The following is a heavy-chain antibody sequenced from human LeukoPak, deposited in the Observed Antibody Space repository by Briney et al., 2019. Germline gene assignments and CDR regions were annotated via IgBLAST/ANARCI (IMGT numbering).Heavy chain of an antibody. CDR2: IWNDGSKS. CDR3: ARFRSGWYMDY. CDR1: GFTFSDYA. D-gene: IGHD6-19*01. J-gene: IGHJ4*02. V-gene: IGHV3-33*08. Sequence: GGSLRLSCVASGFTFSDYAMTWLRQAPGKGLEWVAVIWNDGSKSNYPDSVKGRFTISRDDSKNTLFLQMSSLRVEDTAVYYCARFRSGWYMDYWGQGTLVTVSS.